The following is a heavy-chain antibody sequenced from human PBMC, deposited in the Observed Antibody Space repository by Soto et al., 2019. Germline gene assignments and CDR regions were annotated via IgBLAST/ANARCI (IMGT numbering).Heavy chain of an antibody. V-gene: IGHV4-31*03. CDR3: ARGVAATPLSGSSWFDP. CDR2: IFNSWNT. Sequence: SETLSLTCTVSGGSISSNGQYWNWIRQHPGKDLEWIGSIFNSWNTNYNPSLKSRVTISVDTSKNQLSLKLSSVTAADTAVYYCARGVAATPLSGSSWFDPWGQGTQVTVSS. CDR1: GGSISSNGQY. D-gene: IGHD2-15*01. J-gene: IGHJ5*02.